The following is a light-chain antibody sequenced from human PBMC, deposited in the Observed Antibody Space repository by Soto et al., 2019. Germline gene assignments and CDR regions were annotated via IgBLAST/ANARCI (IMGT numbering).Light chain of an antibody. CDR3: QSYDSSSSGFVV. Sequence: QSVLTQPPSVSGAPGQRVTISCTGSSSNIGARYDVHWYQQLPGIAPKLLIYANTNRPSGVPDRFSGSKSGTSASLAITGLQAEDEDDYYCQSYDSSSSGFVVFGGGTKLTVL. V-gene: IGLV1-40*01. CDR2: ANT. J-gene: IGLJ2*01. CDR1: SSNIGARYD.